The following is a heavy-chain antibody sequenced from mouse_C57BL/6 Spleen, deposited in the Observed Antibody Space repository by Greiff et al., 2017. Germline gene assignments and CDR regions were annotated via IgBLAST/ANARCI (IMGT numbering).Heavy chain of an antibody. CDR2: IYPGDGAT. D-gene: IGHD1-1*01. V-gene: IGHV1-82*01. Sequence: VQLQQSGPDLVKPGASVKISCKASGYAFSDSWMNWVKQRPGKGLEWIGRIYPGDGATNYNGKFKGQATLTADKSSSTAYMPLSSLTSEYSAVXFCARGYCSRYGDAMEDWGPGTSVTVSS. CDR1: GYAFSDSW. CDR3: ARGYCSRYGDAMED. J-gene: IGHJ4*01.